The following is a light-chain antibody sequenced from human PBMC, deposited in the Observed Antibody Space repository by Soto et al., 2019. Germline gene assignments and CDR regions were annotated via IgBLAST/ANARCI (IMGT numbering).Light chain of an antibody. J-gene: IGLJ2*01. Sequence: QAVVTQPPSVSGAPGQRVTISCAGSSYNIGAGYDVNWYQQLPGRAPKLLIYDDNNRPSGVPDRFSGSKSATSASLAITGLQAEDEANYYCQSSDSSLSGSVVFGGGTQLTVL. CDR2: DDN. CDR1: SYNIGAGYD. V-gene: IGLV1-40*01. CDR3: QSSDSSLSGSVV.